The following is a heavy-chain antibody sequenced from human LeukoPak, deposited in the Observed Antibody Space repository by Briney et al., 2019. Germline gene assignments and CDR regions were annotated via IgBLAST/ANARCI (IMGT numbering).Heavy chain of an antibody. CDR2: IYTSGST. CDR1: SACISNYY. Sequence: SETLSLTCTVSSACISNYYWNWIRQPAGKGLEWIGLIYTSGSTNYNPSLKSRVTVSVDTSRNQLSLKLSSVTAAATAIYYCARDFRGDNSGWSSNYWGQGTLVTVSS. CDR3: ARDFRGDNSGWSSNY. V-gene: IGHV4-4*07. J-gene: IGHJ4*02. D-gene: IGHD6-19*01.